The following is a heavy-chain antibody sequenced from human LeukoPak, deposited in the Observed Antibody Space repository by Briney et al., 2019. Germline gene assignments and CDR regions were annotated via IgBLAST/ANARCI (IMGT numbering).Heavy chain of an antibody. Sequence: GGSLILSCAASGFIFSNAWMTWVRQAPGKGLEWVGLLKSKTDGGATHYAAPVKGRFTVSRDDSVNTLYLQMNSLKTEDTAVYYCTAIVGATAPGSLFDYWGQGTLVTVSS. V-gene: IGHV3-15*01. D-gene: IGHD1-26*01. J-gene: IGHJ4*02. CDR1: GFIFSNAW. CDR2: LKSKTDGGAT. CDR3: TAIVGATAPGSLFDY.